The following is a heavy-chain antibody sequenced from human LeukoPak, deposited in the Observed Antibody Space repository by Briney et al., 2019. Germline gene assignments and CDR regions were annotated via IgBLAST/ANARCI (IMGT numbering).Heavy chain of an antibody. CDR1: GFTFSNAW. J-gene: IGHJ3*02. CDR3: TTEVLTGRSSGWYHFDGDAFDI. D-gene: IGHD6-19*01. Sequence: GGSLRLSCAASGFTFSNAWMSWVRQAPGKGLEWVGRINSKTDGGTKEYAAPVKGRFTISRDDSKNTLNLQMNSLKTEDTAVYYSTTEVLTGRSSGWYHFDGDAFDIWGQGTMVTVSS. CDR2: INSKTDGGTK. V-gene: IGHV3-15*01.